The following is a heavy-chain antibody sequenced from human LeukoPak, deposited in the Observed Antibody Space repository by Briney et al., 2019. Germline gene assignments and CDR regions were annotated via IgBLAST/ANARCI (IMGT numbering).Heavy chain of an antibody. CDR3: ARAQRARIAAAGTHPFDY. J-gene: IGHJ4*02. CDR1: GFTFSSYS. V-gene: IGHV3-48*04. Sequence: GGSLRLSCAASGFTFSSYSMNWVRQAPGKGLEWVSYISSSGSTIYYADSVKGRFTISRDNAKNSLYLQMNSLRAEDTAVYYCARAQRARIAAAGTHPFDYWGQGTLVTVSS. D-gene: IGHD6-13*01. CDR2: ISSSGSTI.